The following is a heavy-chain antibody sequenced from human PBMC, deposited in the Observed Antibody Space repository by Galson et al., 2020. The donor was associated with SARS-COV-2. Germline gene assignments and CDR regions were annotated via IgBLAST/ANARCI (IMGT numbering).Heavy chain of an antibody. D-gene: IGHD4-17*01. Sequence: GESLKISCAASGFTFSSNGMNWVRQAPGKGLEWVAVISYDGSNQFYADSVKGRFTISRDNSKNTLYLQMDSLRAEDTAVYYCAKDTPGDGDYAGAFDVWGQGTMVTVSS. J-gene: IGHJ3*01. CDR3: AKDTPGDGDYAGAFDV. CDR1: GFTFSSNG. V-gene: IGHV3-30*18. CDR2: ISYDGSNQ.